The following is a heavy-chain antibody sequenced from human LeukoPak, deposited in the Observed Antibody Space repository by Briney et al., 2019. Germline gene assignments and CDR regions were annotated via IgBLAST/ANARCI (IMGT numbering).Heavy chain of an antibody. V-gene: IGHV3-30*01. CDR2: ISYDGSNK. D-gene: IGHD2-2*01. J-gene: IGHJ6*03. CDR3: ATGLTLPVPAATYYYYMDV. CDR1: GFTFSSYA. Sequence: GGSLRLSCAASGFTFSSYAMHWVRQAPGKGLEWVAVISYDGSNKYYADSVKGRFTISRDNSKNTLYLQMNSLRAEDTAVYYCATGLTLPVPAATYYYYMDVWGKGTTVTVSS.